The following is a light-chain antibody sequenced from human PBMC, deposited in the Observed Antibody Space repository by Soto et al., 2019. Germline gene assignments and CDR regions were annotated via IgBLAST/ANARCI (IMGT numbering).Light chain of an antibody. CDR2: GAS. Sequence: VMKQSPDTLSASPGERVSLSCRASQSVNHNLAWYQQKPGQAPRLLIYGASSRATGIPDRFSGSGSGTDFTLTISRLEPEDFAVYYCQQYGSSLITFGQGTRLEIK. J-gene: IGKJ5*01. V-gene: IGKV3-20*01. CDR3: QQYGSSLIT. CDR1: QSVNHN.